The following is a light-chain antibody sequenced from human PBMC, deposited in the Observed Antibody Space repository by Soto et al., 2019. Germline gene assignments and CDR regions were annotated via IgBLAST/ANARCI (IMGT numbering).Light chain of an antibody. CDR3: SSYAGSNNSVV. Sequence: QSALTQPASVSGSPGQSITISCTGTSSDVGGYNYVSWYQEHPGKAPKLMIYEVSNRPSGVSNRFSGSKSGNTASLTISGLQAEDEAHYYCSSYAGSNNSVVFGGGTKVTVL. J-gene: IGLJ2*01. V-gene: IGLV2-14*01. CDR2: EVS. CDR1: SSDVGGYNY.